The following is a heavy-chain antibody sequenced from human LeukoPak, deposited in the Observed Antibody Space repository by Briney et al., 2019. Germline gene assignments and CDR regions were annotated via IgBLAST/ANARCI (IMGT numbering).Heavy chain of an antibody. CDR2: IYYSGST. CDR1: GGSISSSSYY. Sequence: PSETLSLTCTVSGGSISSSSYYWGWIRQPPGKGLEWIGSIYYSGSTYYNPSLKSRVTISVDTSKNQFSLKLSSVTAADTAVYYCARQIRGYSYGNWGQGTLVTVSS. D-gene: IGHD5-18*01. V-gene: IGHV4-39*07. CDR3: ARQIRGYSYGN. J-gene: IGHJ4*02.